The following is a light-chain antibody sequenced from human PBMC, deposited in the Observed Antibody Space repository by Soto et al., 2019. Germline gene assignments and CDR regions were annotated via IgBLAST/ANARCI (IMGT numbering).Light chain of an antibody. V-gene: IGLV3-21*02. Sequence: SYELTQAPSVSVAPGQTARISCGGNKIGDKSVHWYQQKPGQAPVLVVHDDTDRPSEIPERFSGSNSGNTATLTTRRVEAGDEADYYCQVWDSTTDQVLFGGGTKLTVL. J-gene: IGLJ2*01. CDR2: DDT. CDR3: QVWDSTTDQVL. CDR1: KIGDKS.